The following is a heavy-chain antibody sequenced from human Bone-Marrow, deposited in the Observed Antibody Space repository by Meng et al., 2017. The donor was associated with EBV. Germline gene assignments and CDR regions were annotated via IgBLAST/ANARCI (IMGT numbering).Heavy chain of an antibody. D-gene: IGHD6-19*01. CDR2: FLPILGAA. Sequence: QGQRVQFGAEVKKPGSSVKVSCKASGDIFTNLAFTWVRQVPGKGLEWMGGFLPILGAANYAQKFQGRLTITADKSTTTAFMELRSLRVDDTAVYFCARDGIAVPGGSNWFDPWGQGTLVTVSS. CDR1: GDIFTNLA. CDR3: ARDGIAVPGGSNWFDP. V-gene: IGHV1-69*06. J-gene: IGHJ5*02.